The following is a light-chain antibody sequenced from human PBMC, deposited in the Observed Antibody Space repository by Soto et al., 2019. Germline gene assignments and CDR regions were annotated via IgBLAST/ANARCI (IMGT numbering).Light chain of an antibody. CDR2: YDR. J-gene: IGLJ3*02. V-gene: IGLV3-21*04. Sequence: SYELTQPPSVSGTPGKTATITCGGSDIGSKSVNWYQQKPGQAPVLIMFYDRVRPSGIPAGCSGSNSGNTATLTISGVEVGDEADYDCQVWNTTGDPKGVFGGGTKLTVL. CDR1: DIGSKS. CDR3: QVWNTTGDPKGV.